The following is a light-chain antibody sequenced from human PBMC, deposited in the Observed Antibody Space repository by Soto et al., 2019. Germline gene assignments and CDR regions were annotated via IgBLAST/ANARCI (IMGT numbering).Light chain of an antibody. J-gene: IGKJ1*01. V-gene: IGKV1-5*01. Sequence: DSQMTQAPSTLSASVGDTVTVACRAGQTISGWLAWYQQRPGKAPNLLIFDASTLESGVPSRLSGSGSGTSFTLTISSLQSDDFATYYCLQYNGYYRTFGQGTKVDIK. CDR2: DAS. CDR1: QTISGW. CDR3: LQYNGYYRT.